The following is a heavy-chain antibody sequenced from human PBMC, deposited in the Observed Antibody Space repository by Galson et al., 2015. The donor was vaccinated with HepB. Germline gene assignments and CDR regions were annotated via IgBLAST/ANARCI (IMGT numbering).Heavy chain of an antibody. Sequence: QVQLQESGPGMVRPSETLSLTCSVSGGSFSRYYWSWIRQPPGKGLEWIAFMSHVGITTYNPSLKSRVTMSLDTSHNDFLLRLSSVAAADTAVYYCARHGGSYTLLQEHLWG. V-gene: IGHV4-59*08. D-gene: IGHD1-26*01. CDR1: GGSFSRYY. J-gene: IGHJ6*01. CDR2: MSHVGIT. CDR3: ARHGGSYTLLQEHL.